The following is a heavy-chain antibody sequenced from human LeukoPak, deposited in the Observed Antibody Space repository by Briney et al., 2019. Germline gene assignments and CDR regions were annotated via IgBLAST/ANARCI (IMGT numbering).Heavy chain of an antibody. J-gene: IGHJ4*02. CDR3: ARDRDYDYLDY. CDR2: IWYDGSNK. V-gene: IGHV3-33*01. Sequence: GGSLRLSCAASGFTFSSNGMHWVRQAPDKGLEWVAVIWYDGSNKYYADSVKGRFTISRDNSKNTLYLQMNILRAEDTAVYYCARDRDYDYLDYWGQGTLVTVSS. CDR1: GFTFSSNG. D-gene: IGHD5-12*01.